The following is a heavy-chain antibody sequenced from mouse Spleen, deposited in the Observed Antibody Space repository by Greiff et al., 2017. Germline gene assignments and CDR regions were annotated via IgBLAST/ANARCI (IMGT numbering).Heavy chain of an antibody. D-gene: IGHD2-4*01. CDR1: GYTFTSYV. V-gene: IGHV1-14*01. J-gene: IGHJ4*01. CDR3: ASADYDGYYAMDY. Sequence: EVHLVESGPELVKPGASVKMSCKASGYTFTSYVMHWVKQKPGQGLEWIGYINPYNDGTKYNEKFKGKATLTSDKSSSTAYMELSSLTSEDSAVYYCASADYDGYYAMDYWGQGTSVTVSS. CDR2: INPYNDGT.